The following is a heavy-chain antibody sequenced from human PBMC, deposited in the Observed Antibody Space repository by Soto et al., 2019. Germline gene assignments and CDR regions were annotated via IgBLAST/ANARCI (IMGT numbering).Heavy chain of an antibody. CDR3: ARYTIYYDQPKGPYDAFDI. CDR1: GGSISSGDYY. CDR2: IYYSGST. V-gene: IGHV4-30-4*01. J-gene: IGHJ3*02. Sequence: KPSETLSLTCTVSGGSISSGDYYWSWIRQPPGKGLEWIGYIYYSGSTYYNPSLKSRVTISVDTSKNQFSLKLSSVTAADTAVYYCARYTIYYDQPKGPYDAFDIWGQGTMVTVSS. D-gene: IGHD3-22*01.